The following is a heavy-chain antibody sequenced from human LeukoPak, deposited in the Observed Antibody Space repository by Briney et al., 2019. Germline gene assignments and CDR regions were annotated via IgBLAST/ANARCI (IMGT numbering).Heavy chain of an antibody. D-gene: IGHD3-10*01. J-gene: IGHJ5*02. CDR3: ARGLRYGSGKNNWFDP. CDR2: MNPNSGNT. V-gene: IGHV1-8*01. Sequence: ASVKVSCKASGYTFTSYDINWVRQATEQGLEWMGWMNPNSGNTGYAQKLQGRVTMTRNTSISTAYMELSSLRSEDTAVYYCARGLRYGSGKNNWFDPWGQGTLVTVSS. CDR1: GYTFTSYD.